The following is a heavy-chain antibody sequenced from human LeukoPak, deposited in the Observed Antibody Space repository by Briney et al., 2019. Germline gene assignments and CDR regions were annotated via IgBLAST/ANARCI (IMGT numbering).Heavy chain of an antibody. Sequence: GGSLRLSCAASGFTFSSHAMYWVRQAPGKGLEWVAVISYDGSNKYYADSVKGRFTISRDNSKNTLYLQMNSLRAEDTAVYYCARAYSSGHNWFDPWGQGTLVTVSS. D-gene: IGHD6-19*01. J-gene: IGHJ5*02. CDR2: ISYDGSNK. CDR1: GFTFSSHA. CDR3: ARAYSSGHNWFDP. V-gene: IGHV3-30-3*01.